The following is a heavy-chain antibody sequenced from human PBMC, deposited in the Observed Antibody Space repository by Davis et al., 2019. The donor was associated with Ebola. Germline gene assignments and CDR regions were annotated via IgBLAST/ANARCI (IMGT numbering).Heavy chain of an antibody. CDR2: IYYSGST. Sequence: SETLSLTCTVSGGSISTHYWSWIRQPPGKGLEWIGYIYYSGSTTYNPSLRSRVTISVDTSKTQFSLKLSSVTAADTAVYYCARGYSSSWYYYYYGMDVWGQGTTVTVSS. V-gene: IGHV4-59*11. J-gene: IGHJ6*02. CDR3: ARGYSSSWYYYYYGMDV. CDR1: GGSISTHY. D-gene: IGHD6-13*01.